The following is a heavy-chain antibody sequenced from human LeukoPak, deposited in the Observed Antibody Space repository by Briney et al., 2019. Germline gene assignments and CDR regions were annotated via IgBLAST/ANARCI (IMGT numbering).Heavy chain of an antibody. J-gene: IGHJ4*02. Sequence: ASVKVPCKVSGYTLTELSMHWVRQAPGKGLEWMGGFDPEDGETIYAQKFQGRVTMTEDTSTDTAYMELGSLRSEDTAVYYCATVNFYYYDGSAYATFFDYWGQGTLVTVSS. CDR1: GYTLTELS. CDR3: ATVNFYYYDGSAYATFFDY. V-gene: IGHV1-24*01. D-gene: IGHD3-22*01. CDR2: FDPEDGET.